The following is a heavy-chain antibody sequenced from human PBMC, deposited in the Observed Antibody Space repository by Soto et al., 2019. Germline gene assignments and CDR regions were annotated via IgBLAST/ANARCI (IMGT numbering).Heavy chain of an antibody. Sequence: SETLSLTCTVSGGSISSSSYYWGWIRQPPGKGLEWIGSIYYSGSTYYNPSLKSRVTISVDTSKNQFSLKLSSVTAADTAVYYCARHLRPFSIEARRSPYYFDYWGQGTLVTVSS. CDR2: IYYSGST. CDR1: GGSISSSSYY. D-gene: IGHD6-6*01. V-gene: IGHV4-39*01. CDR3: ARHLRPFSIEARRSPYYFDY. J-gene: IGHJ4*02.